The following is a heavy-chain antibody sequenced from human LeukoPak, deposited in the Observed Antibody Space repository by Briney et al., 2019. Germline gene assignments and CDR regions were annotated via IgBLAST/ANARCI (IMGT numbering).Heavy chain of an antibody. J-gene: IGHJ3*02. Sequence: GASVKVSCKVSGYTVTELSMHWVRQAPGKGLEWRGGFHPEDNETVYAQKFQGRVTMTEDTSTDTAYMELSSLRSDDTAVYYCSTEFYNSSAYYYVRGVFDIWGQGTMDTVSS. V-gene: IGHV1-24*01. CDR3: STEFYNSSAYYYVRGVFDI. D-gene: IGHD3-22*01. CDR1: GYTVTELS. CDR2: FHPEDNET.